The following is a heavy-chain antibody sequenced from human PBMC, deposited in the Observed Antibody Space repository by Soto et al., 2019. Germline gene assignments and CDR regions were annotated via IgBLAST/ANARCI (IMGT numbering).Heavy chain of an antibody. CDR1: GFSLNTRGVG. D-gene: IGHD3-16*01. CDR2: IYWDDAK. J-gene: IGHJ4*02. Sequence: QITLKESGPTLVKPTQTLTLTCTFSGFSLNTRGVGVGWIRQPPGKALEWLTLIYWDDAKEYSPSLKSRLTITKDTSKNQVVLIMTNMDPVDTATYYCVHKGEVDRILDFWVQGALVTVSS. CDR3: VHKGEVDRILDF. V-gene: IGHV2-5*02.